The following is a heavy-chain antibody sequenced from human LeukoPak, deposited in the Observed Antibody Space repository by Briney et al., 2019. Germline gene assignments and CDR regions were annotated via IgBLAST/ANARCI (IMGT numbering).Heavy chain of an antibody. CDR3: AKDLRVAATGTNFDY. D-gene: IGHD6-13*01. J-gene: IGHJ4*02. CDR1: GFIFSTYG. V-gene: IGHV3-30*02. Sequence: GGSLRLSCAASGFIFSTYGMHWVRQAPGKGLEWVALIQSDGINKYYADSVKGRLTISRDNSKNTLYVQMNSLRAEDTAVYYCAKDLRVAATGTNFDYWGQGTLVTVSS. CDR2: IQSDGINK.